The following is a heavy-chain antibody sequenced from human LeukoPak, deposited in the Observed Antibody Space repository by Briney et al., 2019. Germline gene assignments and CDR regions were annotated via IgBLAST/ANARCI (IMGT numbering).Heavy chain of an antibody. CDR2: INHSGST. V-gene: IGHV4-34*01. CDR3: ARYGFYSFDD. CDR1: GGSFSGYY. Sequence: TSETLSLTCAVYGGSFSGYYWSWIRQPPGKGLEWIGEINHSGSTNYNPSLKSRVTTSLDTARNQFSLKLSSVTAADTAVYYCARYGFYSFDDWGQGILVTVSS. J-gene: IGHJ4*02. D-gene: IGHD2-21*01.